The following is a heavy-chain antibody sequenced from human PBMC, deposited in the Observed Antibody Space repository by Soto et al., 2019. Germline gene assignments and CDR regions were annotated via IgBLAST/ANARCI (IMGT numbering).Heavy chain of an antibody. D-gene: IGHD2-21*02. CDR2: ISYDGSDK. Sequence: LRLSCAASGFTFSPYTMHWVHQTPGKGLEWVAVISYDGSDKSYADSVRGRFTISRDNSKNTLFLQMNSLRVEDTALYYCARGGGFCGADCYKGGIDYWGQGALVTVSS. V-gene: IGHV3-30-3*01. CDR3: ARGGGFCGADCYKGGIDY. CDR1: GFTFSPYT. J-gene: IGHJ4*02.